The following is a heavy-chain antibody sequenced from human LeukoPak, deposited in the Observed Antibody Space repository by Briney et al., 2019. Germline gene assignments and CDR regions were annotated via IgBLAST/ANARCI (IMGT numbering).Heavy chain of an antibody. CDR2: IYSSGST. J-gene: IGHJ4*02. CDR1: GFTVSSNY. CDR3: ARAYYYGSGSYY. Sequence: PGGSLRLSCAASGFTVSSNYMSWVRQAPGKGLEWVSVIYSSGSTYYADSVKGRFTISRDNSKNTLYLQMNSLRAEDTAVYYCARAYYYGSGSYYWGQGTLVTVSS. V-gene: IGHV3-66*01. D-gene: IGHD3-10*01.